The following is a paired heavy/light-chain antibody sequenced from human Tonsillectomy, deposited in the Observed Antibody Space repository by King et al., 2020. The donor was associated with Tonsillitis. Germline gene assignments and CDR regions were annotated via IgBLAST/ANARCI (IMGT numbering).Light chain of an antibody. V-gene: IGKV2-28*01. J-gene: IGKJ1*01. CDR1: QSLLHSNGYNY. CDR3: MQALQTPPWT. Sequence: DIVMTQSPLSLPVTPGEPASISCRSSQSLLHSNGYNYLDWYLQKPGQSPQLLIYLGSNRASGVPDRFSGSGSGTDFTLKISRVEAEDVGVYYCMQALQTPPWTFGQGTKVEIK. CDR2: LGS.
Heavy chain of an antibody. V-gene: IGHV3-23*01. CDR2: ISGSGGST. CDR1: GFTFSSYA. CDR3: AKSPPPIRVWGSYRYYGMDV. Sequence: EVQLLESGGGLVQPGGSLRLSCAASGFTFSSYAMSWVRQAPGKGLEWVSAISGSGGSTYYADSVKGRFTISRDNSKNTLYLQMNSLRAEDTAVYYCAKSPPPIRVWGSYRYYGMDVWGQGTTVTVSS. D-gene: IGHD3-16*02. J-gene: IGHJ6*02.